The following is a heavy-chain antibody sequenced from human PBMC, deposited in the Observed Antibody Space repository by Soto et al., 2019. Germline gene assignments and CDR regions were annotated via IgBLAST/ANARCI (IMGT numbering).Heavy chain of an antibody. CDR1: GFTFSNYW. CDR3: ASVAEG. J-gene: IGHJ4*02. CDR2: IKQDGSEK. D-gene: IGHD2-21*01. Sequence: EVQLVESGGGLVQPGGSLRLSCATSGFTFSNYWMTWVRQAPGKGLEWVANIKQDGSEKYYVDSVKGRFTISRDNAENSLYLQMDSLRVEDTAVYYCASVAEGWGQGTLVTVSS. V-gene: IGHV3-7*01.